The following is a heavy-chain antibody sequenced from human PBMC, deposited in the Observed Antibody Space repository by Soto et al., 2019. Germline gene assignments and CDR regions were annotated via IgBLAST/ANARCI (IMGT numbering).Heavy chain of an antibody. CDR2: IYKSVNT. V-gene: IGHV4-59*01. CDR1: GGSISSDY. D-gene: IGHD2-2*01. J-gene: IGHJ6*02. Sequence: SETLSLTCTVSGGSISSDYWIWIRQSPRKGLEWIGYIYKSVNTKYNPSLKSRVTISLDTSKNQISLKLTSVVDADTAVYYCARHSIVLVPAAASRYPAGGGMDVWGQGTTVT. CDR3: ARHSIVLVPAAASRYPAGGGMDV.